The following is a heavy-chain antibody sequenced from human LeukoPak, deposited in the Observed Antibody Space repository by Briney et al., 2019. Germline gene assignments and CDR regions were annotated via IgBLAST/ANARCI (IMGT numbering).Heavy chain of an antibody. Sequence: SETLSLTCAVSGGSISSSNWWSWVRQPPGKGLEWIGEIYHSGSTNYNPSLKSRVTISVDKSKNQFSLKLSSVTAADTAVYYCARHLNYYYYYYMDVWGKGTTVTVSS. J-gene: IGHJ6*03. CDR2: IYHSGST. CDR1: GGSISSSNW. V-gene: IGHV4-4*02. CDR3: ARHLNYYYYYYMDV.